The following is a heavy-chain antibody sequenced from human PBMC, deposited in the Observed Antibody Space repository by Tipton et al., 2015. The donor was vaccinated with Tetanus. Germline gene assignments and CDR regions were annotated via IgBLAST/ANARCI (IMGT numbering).Heavy chain of an antibody. Sequence: SLRLSCAASGFIFSSYGIHWVRQAPGKGLEWVAVSWYDGTDKYYADSVKGRFTISRDNSKNTLYLQMNSLRAEDTAVFYWAREADCSGGSCFSGDFDHWGQGTQVIVSS. V-gene: IGHV3-33*01. J-gene: IGHJ4*02. CDR3: AREADCSGGSCFSGDFDH. D-gene: IGHD2-15*01. CDR1: GFIFSSYG. CDR2: SWYDGTDK.